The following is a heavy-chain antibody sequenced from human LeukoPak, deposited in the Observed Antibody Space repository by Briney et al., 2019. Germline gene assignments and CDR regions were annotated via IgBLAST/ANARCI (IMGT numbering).Heavy chain of an antibody. CDR2: MNPNSGNT. D-gene: IGHD2-2*02. Sequence: GASVKVSCTASGYTFTSYDINWVRQATGQGLEWMGWMNPNSGNTGYAQKFQGRVTMTRNTSISTAYMELSSLRSEDTAVYYCARRLWYCSSTSCYNLDAFDIWGQGTMVTVSS. V-gene: IGHV1-8*01. J-gene: IGHJ3*02. CDR3: ARRLWYCSSTSCYNLDAFDI. CDR1: GYTFTSYD.